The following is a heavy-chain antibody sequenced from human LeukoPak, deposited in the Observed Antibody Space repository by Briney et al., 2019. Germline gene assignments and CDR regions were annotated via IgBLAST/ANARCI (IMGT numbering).Heavy chain of an antibody. D-gene: IGHD3-10*01. CDR1: GVTFSSYA. J-gene: IGHJ4*02. Sequence: ASVKVSCKASGVTFSSYAISWVQQAPGQGLEWMGGIIPIFGTANYAQKFQGRVTITADESTSTAYMELSSLRSEDTAVYYCARAGGEGEVDYWGQGTLVTVSS. CDR2: IIPIFGTA. V-gene: IGHV1-69*13. CDR3: ARAGGEGEVDY.